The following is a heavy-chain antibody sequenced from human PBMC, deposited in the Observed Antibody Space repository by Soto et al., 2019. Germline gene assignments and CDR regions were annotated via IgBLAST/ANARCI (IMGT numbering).Heavy chain of an antibody. J-gene: IGHJ4*02. Sequence: GRSLGIASAVYRFSRDRYAMRWVRQAPGKELEWVSSISGSGGSTYYADSVKGRFTISRDNSKNTLYLQMNSLRAEDTAVYYCAKDLYDSSGYYFTGPGPFDYRGQGTLVTVSS. CDR1: RFSRDRYA. CDR2: ISGSGGST. CDR3: AKDLYDSSGYYFTGPGPFDY. D-gene: IGHD3-22*01. V-gene: IGHV3-23*01.